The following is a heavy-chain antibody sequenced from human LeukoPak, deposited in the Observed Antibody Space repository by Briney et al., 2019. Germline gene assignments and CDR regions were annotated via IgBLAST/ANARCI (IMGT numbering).Heavy chain of an antibody. CDR1: GGSFSGHS. D-gene: IGHD5-18*01. J-gene: IGHJ4*02. Sequence: ASETLSLTCAVYGGSFSGHSWSWIRQPPGKGLEWTGEITHSGSANYNPSLKSRVTMSLDTSKNQFSLNLRSVTAADTAVYYCARDLRGYSPFDYWGQGTLVTVSS. CDR3: ARDLRGYSPFDY. V-gene: IGHV4-34*01. CDR2: ITHSGSA.